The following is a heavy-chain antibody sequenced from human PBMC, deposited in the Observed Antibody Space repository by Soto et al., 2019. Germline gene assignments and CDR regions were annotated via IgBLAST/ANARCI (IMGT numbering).Heavy chain of an antibody. D-gene: IGHD1-1*01. J-gene: IGHJ3*02. CDR2: ISGSGGST. CDR1: GFTFSSYA. CDR3: AKSPPSLRWPQPWPAFDI. Sequence: EVQLLESGGGLVQPGGSLRLSCAASGFTFSSYAMSWVRQAPGKGLEWVAAISGSGGSTYYADSVKGRFTISRDKSKNTLYLQMNSLRAEDTAVYYGAKSPPSLRWPQPWPAFDIWGQGTMVTVSS. V-gene: IGHV3-23*01.